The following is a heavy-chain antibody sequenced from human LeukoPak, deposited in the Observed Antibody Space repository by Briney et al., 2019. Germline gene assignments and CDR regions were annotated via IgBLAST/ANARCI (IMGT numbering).Heavy chain of an antibody. CDR3: ARAPMGGPHIDY. CDR1: GYTFTSYD. J-gene: IGHJ4*02. CDR2: MNPNSGNT. D-gene: IGHD1-26*01. V-gene: IGHV1-8*03. Sequence: ASVKVSCKASGYTFTSYDINWVRQATGQGLEWMGWMNPNSGNTGYAQKFQGRVTITRSTSIGTAYMELSSLRSEDTAVYYCARAPMGGPHIDYWGQGTLVTVSS.